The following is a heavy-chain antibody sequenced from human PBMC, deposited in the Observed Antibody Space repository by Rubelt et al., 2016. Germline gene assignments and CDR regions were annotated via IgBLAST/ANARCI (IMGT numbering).Heavy chain of an antibody. J-gene: IGHJ2*01. D-gene: IGHD3-10*01. V-gene: IGHV3-7*01. CDR2: IRQDGGEK. Sequence: ESGGGLVQPGGSLRLSCAASGFTFSSYWMSWVRQAPGKGLEWGANIRQDGGEKYYVDSVKGRFTISRDNAKNSLFLQMNSLRAEDTAVYYCARDPADYYGSGSYHTIGYFDLWGRGTLVTVSS. CDR3: ARDPADYYGSGSYHTIGYFDL. CDR1: GFTFSSYW.